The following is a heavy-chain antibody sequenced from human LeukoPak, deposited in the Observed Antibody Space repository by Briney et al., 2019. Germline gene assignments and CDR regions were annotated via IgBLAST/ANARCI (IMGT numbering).Heavy chain of an antibody. CDR3: ARFHYCSSTSCYPRHFDY. V-gene: IGHV3-7*01. Sequence: PGGSLRLSCAASGFTFSSYWMSWVRQAPGKGLEWVANIKQDATEQYYVESAKGRFTISRDNTKNSLYLQVNSLRAEDTAVYYCARFHYCSSTSCYPRHFDYWGQGTLVTVSS. J-gene: IGHJ4*02. D-gene: IGHD2-2*01. CDR1: GFTFSSYW. CDR2: IKQDATEQ.